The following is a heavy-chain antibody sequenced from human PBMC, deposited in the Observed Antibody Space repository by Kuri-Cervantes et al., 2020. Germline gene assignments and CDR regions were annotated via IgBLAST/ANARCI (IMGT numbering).Heavy chain of an antibody. CDR2: IIPIFGTA. D-gene: IGHD1-26*01. J-gene: IGHJ6*04. V-gene: IGHV1-69*05. Sequence: SVKVSCKASGGTFSSYAISWVRQAPGQGLEWMGGIIPIFGTANYAQKFQGRVTITTDEPTSTAYMELRSLRSDDTAVYYCARAGAVGYSGSYGACDYWGKGTTVTVSS. CDR3: ARAGAVGYSGSYGACDY. CDR1: GGTFSSYA.